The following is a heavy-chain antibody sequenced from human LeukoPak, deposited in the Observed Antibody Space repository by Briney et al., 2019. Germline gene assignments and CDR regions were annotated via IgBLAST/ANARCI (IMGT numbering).Heavy chain of an antibody. CDR2: IYYSGST. CDR1: GGSISSDY. J-gene: IGHJ4*02. CDR3: ARVSLVRGAPDYYFDY. V-gene: IGHV4-59*12. Sequence: SETLSLTCTVSGGSISSDYWSWIRQPPGRGLEWIGYIYYSGSTNYNPSLKSRVTMSVDTSKNQFSLKLSSVTAADTAVYYCARVSLVRGAPDYYFDYWGQGTLVTVSS. D-gene: IGHD3-10*01.